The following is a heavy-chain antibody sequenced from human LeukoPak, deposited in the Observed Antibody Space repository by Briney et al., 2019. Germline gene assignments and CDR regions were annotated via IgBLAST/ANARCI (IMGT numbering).Heavy chain of an antibody. D-gene: IGHD5-24*01. CDR3: TRDLRDGYHPGY. Sequence: AVKVSCKASGGTFSSYAISWVRQAPGQGLEWMGGIIPIFWTANHEQKFQGRVTTTADESTSTAYMELSSLRSEDTAVYYCTRDLRDGYHPGYWGQGTLVTVSS. V-gene: IGHV1-69*01. CDR2: IIPIFWTA. J-gene: IGHJ4*02. CDR1: GGTFSSYA.